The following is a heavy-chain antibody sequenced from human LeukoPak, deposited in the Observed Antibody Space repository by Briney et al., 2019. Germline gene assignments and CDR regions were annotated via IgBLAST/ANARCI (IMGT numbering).Heavy chain of an antibody. V-gene: IGHV5-10-1*01. CDR1: GYSFTSYW. CDR3: ASSSGYYSDAFDI. J-gene: IGHJ3*02. D-gene: IGHD3-22*01. Sequence: PGESLKISCKGSGYSFTSYWISWVRQMPGKGLEWMGRIDPSDSYTNYSPSFQGHVTISADKSISTAYLQWSSLKASDTAMYYCASSSGYYSDAFDIWGQGTMVTVSS. CDR2: IDPSDSYT.